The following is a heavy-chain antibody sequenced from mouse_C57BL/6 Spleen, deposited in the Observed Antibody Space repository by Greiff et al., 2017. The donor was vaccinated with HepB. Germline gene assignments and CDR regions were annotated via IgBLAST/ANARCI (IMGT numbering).Heavy chain of an antibody. D-gene: IGHD1-1*01. J-gene: IGHJ2*01. Sequence: VESEGGLVQPGSSMKLSCTASGFTFSDYYMAWVRQVPEKGLEWVANINYDGSSTYYLDSLKSRFIISRDNAKNILYLQMSSLKSEDTATYYCAREELRYFDYWGQGTTLTVSS. CDR3: AREELRYFDY. V-gene: IGHV5-16*01. CDR1: GFTFSDYY. CDR2: INYDGSST.